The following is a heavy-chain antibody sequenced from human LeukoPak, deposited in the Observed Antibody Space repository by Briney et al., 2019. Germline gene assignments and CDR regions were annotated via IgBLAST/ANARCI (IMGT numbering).Heavy chain of an antibody. CDR3: VAVCDPETGTEWFDP. Sequence: ASVKVSCKLSGDTLNIASMYGVRQSPGKGLEWVGGFDLKNVKALIVQRFQGRITMTADTSTDTAYMELSSLTFDDADLYYCVAVCDPETGTEWFDPWGQGTVVTDSS. D-gene: IGHD3-9*01. CDR1: GDTLNIAS. V-gene: IGHV1-24*01. CDR2: FDLKNVKA. J-gene: IGHJ5*02.